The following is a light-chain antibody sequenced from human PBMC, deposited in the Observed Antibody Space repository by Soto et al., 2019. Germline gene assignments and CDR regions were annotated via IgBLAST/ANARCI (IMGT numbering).Light chain of an antibody. V-gene: IGLV1-51*02. CDR2: ENN. CDR1: SSNIGNNY. Sequence: QSMLTQPPSVSAAPGQKVTISCSGSSSNIGNNYVSWYQQLPGTAPKLLIYENNKRPSGIPDRFSGSKSGTSATLGITGLQTGDEADYYCGTWDSSLGGVFGGGTQLTVL. CDR3: GTWDSSLGGV. J-gene: IGLJ7*01.